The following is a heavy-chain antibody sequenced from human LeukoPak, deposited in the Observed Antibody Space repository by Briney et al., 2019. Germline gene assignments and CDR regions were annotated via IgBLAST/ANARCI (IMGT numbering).Heavy chain of an antibody. J-gene: IGHJ4*02. Sequence: SETLSLTCTVSGGSISSGGYYWSWIRQHPGKGLEWIGYIYYSVSTYYNPSLKSRVTISVDTSKNQFSLKLSSVTAADTAVYYCARAGVRIKDVPAAILWYFDYWGQGTLVTVSS. V-gene: IGHV4-31*03. CDR2: IYYSVST. CDR3: ARAGVRIKDVPAAILWYFDY. D-gene: IGHD2-2*02. CDR1: GGSISSGGYY.